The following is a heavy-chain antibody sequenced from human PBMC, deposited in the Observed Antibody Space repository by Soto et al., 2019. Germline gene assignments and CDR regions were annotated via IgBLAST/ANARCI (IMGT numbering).Heavy chain of an antibody. Sequence: SETLSLTCTVSGGSISSGGYYWSWIRQHPGKGLEWIGYIYYSGSTYYNPSLKSRVTISVDTSKNQFSLKLSSVTAADTAVYYCASTLYDNLTGYPSPAIDYWGQGTLVTVSS. J-gene: IGHJ4*02. CDR3: ASTLYDNLTGYPSPAIDY. V-gene: IGHV4-31*03. D-gene: IGHD3-9*01. CDR1: GGSISSGGYY. CDR2: IYYSGST.